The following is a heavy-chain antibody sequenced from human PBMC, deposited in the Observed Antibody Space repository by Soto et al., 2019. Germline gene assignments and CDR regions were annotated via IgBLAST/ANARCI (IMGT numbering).Heavy chain of an antibody. CDR2: INHSGST. V-gene: IGHV4-34*01. CDR3: ARGVGASAFDI. J-gene: IGHJ3*02. Sequence: HVQLQQWGAGLLKPSETLSLTCAVYGGSFSGYYWSWIRQPPGKGLEWIGEINHSGSTNYNPSLNSRVTISVATSKHQFSLKLSSVTAADTAVYYCARGVGASAFDIWGQGTMVTVSS. D-gene: IGHD1-26*01. CDR1: GGSFSGYY.